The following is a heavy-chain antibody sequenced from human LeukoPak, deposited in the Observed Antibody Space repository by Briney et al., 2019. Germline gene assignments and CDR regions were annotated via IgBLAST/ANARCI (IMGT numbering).Heavy chain of an antibody. J-gene: IGHJ5*02. CDR2: INPNSGGT. V-gene: IGHV1-2*02. CDR1: GYTFTGYY. Sequence: GASVKLSCKASGYTFTGYYMHWVRQAPGHGLGWMGWINPNSGGTNYAQKFQGRVTMTRDTSISTAYMELSRLRSDDTAVYYCARYLRRTSSRFDPWGQGTLVTVSS. CDR3: ARYLRRTSSRFDP. D-gene: IGHD2-2*01.